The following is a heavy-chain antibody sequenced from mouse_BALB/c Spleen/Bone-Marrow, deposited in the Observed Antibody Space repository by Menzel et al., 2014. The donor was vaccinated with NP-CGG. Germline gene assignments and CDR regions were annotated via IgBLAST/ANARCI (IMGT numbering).Heavy chain of an antibody. D-gene: IGHD3-3*01. CDR3: ARGGDCEDFDY. CDR1: GFTFSSFG. J-gene: IGHJ2*01. Sequence: EVKLVESGGGLVQPGGSRKLSCAASGFTFSSFGMHWVRQAPERGLEWVAYISSGSSTTYYADTVKGRFTISRDNPTNTLFMQMTSLRSEDTAMYYCARGGDCEDFDYWGQGTTLTVSS. CDR2: ISSGSSTT. V-gene: IGHV5-17*02.